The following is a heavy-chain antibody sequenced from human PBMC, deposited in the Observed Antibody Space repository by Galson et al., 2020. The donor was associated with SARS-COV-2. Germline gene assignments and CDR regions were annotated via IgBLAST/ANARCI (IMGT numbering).Heavy chain of an antibody. Sequence: KISCKASGGTFSSYAISWVRQAPGQGLEWMGGIIPIFGTANYAQKFQGRVTITADESTSTAYMELSSLRSEDTAVYYCASGVVEMATIYCFDYWGQGTLVTVSS. CDR3: ASGVVEMATIYCFDY. V-gene: IGHV1-69*01. D-gene: IGHD5-12*01. CDR1: GGTFSSYA. CDR2: IIPIFGTA. J-gene: IGHJ4*02.